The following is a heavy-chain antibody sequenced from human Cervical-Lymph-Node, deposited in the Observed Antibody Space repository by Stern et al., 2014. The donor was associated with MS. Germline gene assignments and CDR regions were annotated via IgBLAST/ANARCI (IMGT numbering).Heavy chain of an antibody. V-gene: IGHV1-58*02. CDR2: VDVFKGDV. D-gene: IGHD5-18*01. J-gene: IGHJ5*02. CDR1: GITFSHSA. Sequence: QMQLVQSGPEVKKPGTSVKVSCKASGITFSHSAIQWLRQARGQRPEWIRGVDVFKGDVNYAPRFQERVTITRDMSTSTVYMELRSLKSEDTAIYYCASERYTYYDDQRPPGGFDPWGQGTLVTVSS. CDR3: ASERYTYYDDQRPPGGFDP.